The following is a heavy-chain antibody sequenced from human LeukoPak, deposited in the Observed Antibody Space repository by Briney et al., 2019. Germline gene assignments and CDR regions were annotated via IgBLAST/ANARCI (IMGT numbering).Heavy chain of an antibody. CDR3: ARKMPFDDAFDI. CDR1: GGSISSGSYY. J-gene: IGHJ3*02. CDR2: IYTSGNT. D-gene: IGHD2-2*01. Sequence: PSETLSLTCTVSGGSISSGSYYWSWIRQPAGRGLEWIGRIYTSGNTNYNPSLKSRVTISVDTSKNQFSLKLSSVTAADTAVYYCARKMPFDDAFDIWGQGTMVTVSS. V-gene: IGHV4-61*02.